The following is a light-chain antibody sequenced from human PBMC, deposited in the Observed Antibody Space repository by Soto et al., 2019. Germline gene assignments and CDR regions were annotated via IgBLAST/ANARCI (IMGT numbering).Light chain of an antibody. CDR3: ATWDTSLSAVV. V-gene: IGLV1-51*01. CDR1: SSNVGNNI. CDR2: AND. Sequence: QAVVTQPPSVSAAPXQKVTISCSGSSSNVGNNIVSWYQQLPGAVPKLLIYANDKRPSGIPDRFSGSKSGTSATLGITGLQTGDEADYYCATWDTSLSAVVFGGGTKLTVL. J-gene: IGLJ3*02.